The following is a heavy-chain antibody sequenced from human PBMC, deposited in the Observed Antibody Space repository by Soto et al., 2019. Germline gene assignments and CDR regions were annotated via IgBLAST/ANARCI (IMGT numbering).Heavy chain of an antibody. CDR3: ARAPGVGYWYFDL. V-gene: IGHV1-46*01. CDR2: INPSGTGT. J-gene: IGHJ2*01. CDR1: GYTFTSYY. D-gene: IGHD1-26*01. Sequence: QVQLVQSGAEVKKPGASVKVSCKASGYTFTSYYMHWVRQAPGQGLEWMGMINPSGTGTSYAQKFQGRVTMTSETSTSTVYMELSSLRSEDTAVYYWARAPGVGYWYFDLWGRGTLVTVSS.